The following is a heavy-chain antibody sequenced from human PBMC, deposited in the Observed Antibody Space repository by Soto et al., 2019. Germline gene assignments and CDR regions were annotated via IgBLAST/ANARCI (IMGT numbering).Heavy chain of an antibody. J-gene: IGHJ5*02. CDR2: IVVGSGNT. V-gene: IGHV1-58*01. CDR1: GFTFTSSA. Sequence: SVKVSCKASGFTFTSSAVQWVRQARGQRLEWIGWIVVGSGNTNYAQKFQERVTITRDMSTSTAYMELSSLRSEDTAVYYCADDEAAGTVWFDPWGQGTLVTVSS. D-gene: IGHD6-13*01. CDR3: ADDEAAGTVWFDP.